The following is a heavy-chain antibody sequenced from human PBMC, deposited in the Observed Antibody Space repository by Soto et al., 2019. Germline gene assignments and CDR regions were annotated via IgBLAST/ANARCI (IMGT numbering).Heavy chain of an antibody. V-gene: IGHV5-51*01. J-gene: IGHJ3*02. CDR1: GYSFTSYW. CDR3: ARLSREPYSSGWELDFDI. D-gene: IGHD6-19*01. CDR2: IYPGDSDT. Sequence: PGESLKISCKGSGYSFTSYWIGWVRQMPGKGLEWMGIIYPGDSDTRYSPSFQGQVTISADKSISTAYLQWSSLKASDTAMYYCARLSREPYSSGWELDFDIWGQGTMVTVSS.